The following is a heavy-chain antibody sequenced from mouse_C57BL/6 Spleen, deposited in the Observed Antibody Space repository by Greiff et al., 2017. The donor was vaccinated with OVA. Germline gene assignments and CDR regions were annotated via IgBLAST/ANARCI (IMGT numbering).Heavy chain of an antibody. V-gene: IGHV1-82*01. Sequence: VQVVESGPELVKPGASVKISCKASGYAFSSSWMNWVKQRPGKGLEWIGRIYPGDGDTNYNGKFKGKATLTADKSSSTAYMQLSSLTSEDSAVYFCARGDGSSGYWFAYWGQGTLVTVSA. CDR2: IYPGDGDT. D-gene: IGHD3-2*02. CDR1: GYAFSSSW. J-gene: IGHJ3*01. CDR3: ARGDGSSGYWFAY.